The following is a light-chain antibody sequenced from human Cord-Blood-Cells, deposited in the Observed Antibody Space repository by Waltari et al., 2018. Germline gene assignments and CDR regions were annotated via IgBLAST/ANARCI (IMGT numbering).Light chain of an antibody. Sequence: QSALTQPASVSGSPGQSLTISCTGTSSDVGSYNLVSWYQQHPGKAPKLMIYEVSKRPAGFSKRFSGAQSGNTASLTIAGLQAEDEADYYCCSYAGSSTLVVGGGTKLTVL. V-gene: IGLV2-23*02. CDR3: CSYAGSSTLV. CDR1: SSDVGSYNL. J-gene: IGLJ2*01. CDR2: EVS.